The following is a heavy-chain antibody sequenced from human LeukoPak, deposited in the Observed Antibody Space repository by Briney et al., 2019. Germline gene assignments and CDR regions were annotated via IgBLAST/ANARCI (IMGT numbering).Heavy chain of an antibody. Sequence: SETLSLTCTVSGGSISSYYWSWIRQPPGKGLEWIGYIYYSGSTNYNPSLKSRVTISVDTSKNQFSLKLSSVTAADTAVYYCARLEHYCDRDYYYYGMDVWGQGTTVTVSS. CDR1: GGSISSYY. J-gene: IGHJ6*02. V-gene: IGHV4-59*01. CDR2: IYYSGST. CDR3: ARLEHYCDRDYYYYGMDV. D-gene: IGHD3-22*01.